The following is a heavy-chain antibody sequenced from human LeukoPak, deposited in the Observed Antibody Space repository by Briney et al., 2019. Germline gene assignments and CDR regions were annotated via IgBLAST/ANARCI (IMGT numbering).Heavy chain of an antibody. Sequence: GGSLRLSCAASGFTVSSNYMSWVRQAPGKGLEWVSVIYSGGSTYYADSVKGRFTISRDNSKNTLYLQMNSLRAEDTAVYYCARDLAAAGTGDDYWGQGTLVTVSS. V-gene: IGHV3-53*01. J-gene: IGHJ4*02. D-gene: IGHD6-13*01. CDR2: IYSGGST. CDR3: ARDLAAAGTGDDY. CDR1: GFTVSSNY.